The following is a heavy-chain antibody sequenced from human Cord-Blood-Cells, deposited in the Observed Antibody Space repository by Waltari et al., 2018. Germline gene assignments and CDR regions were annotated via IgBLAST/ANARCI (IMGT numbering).Heavy chain of an antibody. V-gene: IGHV4-39*01. CDR3: ARQGSSSWFWFDP. Sequence: QLQLQESGPGLVTPSETLSLTCTVSGGSISSSSHYWGCIRQPPGKGLEWIGSIYYSGSTYYNPSLKSRVTISVDTSKNQFSLKLSSVTAADTAVYYCARQGSSSWFWFDPWGQGTLVTVSS. CDR1: GGSISSSSHY. D-gene: IGHD6-13*01. J-gene: IGHJ5*02. CDR2: IYYSGST.